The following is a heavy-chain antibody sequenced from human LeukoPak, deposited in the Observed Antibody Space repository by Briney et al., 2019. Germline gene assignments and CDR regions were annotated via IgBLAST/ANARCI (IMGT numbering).Heavy chain of an antibody. J-gene: IGHJ5*02. Sequence: SETLSLTCAVSDYSINSAYYWGWIRQPPGKGLEWIASMYHSGITYYNSSLKSRATISVDTSKNQFSLKLNSVTAADTSVYYCARLTPGKNWFDPWGHGTLVTVSS. CDR3: ARLTPGKNWFDP. CDR2: MYHSGIT. D-gene: IGHD3-10*01. CDR1: DYSINSAYY. V-gene: IGHV4-38-2*01.